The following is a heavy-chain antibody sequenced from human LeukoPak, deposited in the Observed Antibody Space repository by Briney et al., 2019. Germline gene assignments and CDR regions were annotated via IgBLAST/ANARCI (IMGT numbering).Heavy chain of an antibody. J-gene: IGHJ4*02. D-gene: IGHD1-26*01. CDR2: IYYSGST. CDR3: ARGGKWELPLDY. V-gene: IGHV4-59*01. Sequence: SETLSLTCTVSGGSISSYYWSWIRQPPGKGLEWIGYIYYSGSTNYNPSLKSRVTISVDTSKNQFSLKLSSETAADTAVYYCARGGKWELPLDYWGQGTLVTVSS. CDR1: GGSISSYY.